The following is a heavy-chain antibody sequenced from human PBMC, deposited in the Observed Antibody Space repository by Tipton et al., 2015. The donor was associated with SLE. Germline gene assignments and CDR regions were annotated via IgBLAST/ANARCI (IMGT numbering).Heavy chain of an antibody. J-gene: IGHJ4*02. CDR3: ARGWVGDLLFWYYFDY. D-gene: IGHD2-21*01. V-gene: IGHV3-53*01. CDR1: GFTVSSNY. Sequence: SLRLSCAASGFTVSSNYMSWVRQAPGKGLEWVSVIYSGGSTYYADSVKGRFTISRDNSKNTLYLQMNSLRAEDTAVYYCARGWVGDLLFWYYFDYWGQGTLVTGSS. CDR2: IYSGGST.